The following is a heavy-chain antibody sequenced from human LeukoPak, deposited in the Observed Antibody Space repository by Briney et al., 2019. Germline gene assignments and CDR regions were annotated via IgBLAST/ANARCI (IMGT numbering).Heavy chain of an antibody. CDR2: IYYSGST. D-gene: IGHD3-3*01. CDR1: GGSISSYY. J-gene: IGHJ3*01. CDR3: ARLATYDFWSGPSPHDAFDF. Sequence: SETLSLTCTVSGGSISSYYWSWVRQPPGKGLEWIAYIYYSGSTSYNPSLKSGVTISVDTCKNQFSLKLSSVTAADTAVYYCARLATYDFWSGPSPHDAFDFWGQGTMVTVSS. V-gene: IGHV4-59*08.